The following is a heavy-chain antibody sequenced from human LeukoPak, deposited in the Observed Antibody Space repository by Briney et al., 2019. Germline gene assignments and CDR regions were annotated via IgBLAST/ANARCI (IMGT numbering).Heavy chain of an antibody. CDR1: GFTVSSNY. V-gene: IGHV3-53*01. J-gene: IGHJ5*02. CDR3: ARGPYCGGDCPGNWFDP. CDR2: IYSGGST. Sequence: GGSLRLSCAASGFTVSSNYMSWVRQAPGKGLEGGSVIYSGGSTYYVDSVKGRFTISRDNSKNTLYLQMNSLRAEDTAVYYCARGPYCGGDCPGNWFDPWGQGTLVTVSS. D-gene: IGHD2-21*02.